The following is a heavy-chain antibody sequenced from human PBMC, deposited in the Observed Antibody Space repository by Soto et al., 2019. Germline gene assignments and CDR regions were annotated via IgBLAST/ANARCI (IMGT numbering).Heavy chain of an antibody. CDR3: AKDRGYSGYDTYSPWSVYYYYGMDV. D-gene: IGHD5-12*01. V-gene: IGHV3-30*18. CDR1: GFTFSSYG. Sequence: HPGGSPRLSCAASGFTFSSYGMHWVRQAPGKGLEWVAVISYDGSNKYYADSVKGRFTISRDNSKNTLYLQMNSLRAEDTAVYYCAKDRGYSGYDTYSPWSVYYYYGMDVWGQGTTVTVSS. CDR2: ISYDGSNK. J-gene: IGHJ6*02.